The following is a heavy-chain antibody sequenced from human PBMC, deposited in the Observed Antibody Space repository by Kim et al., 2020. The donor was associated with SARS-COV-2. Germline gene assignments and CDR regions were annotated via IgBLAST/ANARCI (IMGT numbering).Heavy chain of an antibody. CDR3: ARDQSTGWYIPFDP. D-gene: IGHD6-19*01. CDR1: GLTFSTYT. CDR2: ISPDSRSK. V-gene: IGHV3-30*04. Sequence: GGSLRLSCAASGLTFSTYTMHWVRQAPGKGLEWVSAISPDSRSKYHAASVEGRFSISRDNSKSTLYLQMSSLRPEDTAIYYCARDQSTGWYIPFDPRGQGTLVTVSS. J-gene: IGHJ5*02.